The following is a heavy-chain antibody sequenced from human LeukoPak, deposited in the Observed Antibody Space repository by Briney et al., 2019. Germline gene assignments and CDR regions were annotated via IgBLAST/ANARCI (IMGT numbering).Heavy chain of an antibody. CDR1: GFTFSSYG. D-gene: IGHD2-8*01. V-gene: IGHV3-33*01. Sequence: GRSLRLSCAASGFTFSSYGMHWVRQAPGKGLEWVAVIWYDGSNKYYADSVKGRFTISRDNSKNTIYLQMNSLRIEDTAVYYCARLGLGVMLSAPSLDYWGQGTLVTVSS. CDR3: ARLGLGVMLSAPSLDY. J-gene: IGHJ4*02. CDR2: IWYDGSNK.